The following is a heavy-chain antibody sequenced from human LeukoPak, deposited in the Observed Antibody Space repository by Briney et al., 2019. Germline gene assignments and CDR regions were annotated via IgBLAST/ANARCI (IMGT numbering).Heavy chain of an antibody. V-gene: IGHV4-34*01. Sequence: PSETLSLTCAVYGGSFSGYYWSWLRQPPGKGLEWIGEINHSGSTNYNPSLKSRVTISVDTSKNQFSLKLSSVTAADTAVYYCAREHPSGSQLGWFDYWGQGTLVTVSS. D-gene: IGHD1-26*01. CDR2: INHSGST. J-gene: IGHJ4*02. CDR3: AREHPSGSQLGWFDY. CDR1: GGSFSGYY.